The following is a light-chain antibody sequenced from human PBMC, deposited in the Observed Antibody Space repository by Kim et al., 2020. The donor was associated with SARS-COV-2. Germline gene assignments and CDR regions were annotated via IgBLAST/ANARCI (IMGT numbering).Light chain of an antibody. CDR2: DSS. J-gene: IGKJ4*01. Sequence: LSPGESGSLSCRASQSVVTYLAWYQQKPGQAPRLIIYDSSHRASGVPARFSGSGSGTDFTLTISDLEPEDIAVYYCQHRRSWPLTFGGGTKVDIK. CDR1: QSVVTY. CDR3: QHRRSWPLT. V-gene: IGKV3-11*01.